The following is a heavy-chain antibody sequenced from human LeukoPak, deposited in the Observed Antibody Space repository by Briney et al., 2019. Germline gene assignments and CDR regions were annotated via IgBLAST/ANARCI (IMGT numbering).Heavy chain of an antibody. CDR2: ISAYNGNT. CDR1: GYTFTSYG. D-gene: IGHD2-21*01. V-gene: IGHV1-18*01. J-gene: IGHJ6*03. Sequence: ASVKVSCKASGYTFTSYGISWVRQAPGQGLEWMGWISAYNGNTNYAQKLQGRVTMTTDRSKSTAYMELRSLRSDDTAVYYCARQVFSYYYRDVWGKGTTVTVSS. CDR3: ARQVFSYYYRDV.